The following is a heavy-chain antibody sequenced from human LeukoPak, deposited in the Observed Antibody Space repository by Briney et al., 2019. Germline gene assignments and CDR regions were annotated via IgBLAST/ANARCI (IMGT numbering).Heavy chain of an antibody. D-gene: IGHD2-2*01. CDR2: INPNSGGT. J-gene: IGHJ4*02. CDR1: GGTFSSYA. V-gene: IGHV1-2*02. CDR3: ARDHSNQRDY. Sequence: ASVKVSCKASGGTFSSYAISWVRQAPGQGLEWMGWINPNSGGTNYAQKFQGRVTMTRDTSISTAYMELSRLRSDDTAVYYCARDHSNQRDYWGQGTLVTVSS.